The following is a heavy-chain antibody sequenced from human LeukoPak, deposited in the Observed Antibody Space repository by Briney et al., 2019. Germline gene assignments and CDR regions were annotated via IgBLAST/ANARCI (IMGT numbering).Heavy chain of an antibody. J-gene: IGHJ4*02. CDR1: GFTVSSSY. Sequence: PGGSLRLSCAASGFTVSSSYMSWVRQAPGKGLEWVSSFSGSGGGTYYADSVKGRFTISRDNSKNTLYLQMNSLRAEDTAVYFCAKSGYNRFDYWGQGTLVTVSS. CDR3: AKSGYNRFDY. D-gene: IGHD5-24*01. CDR2: FSGSGGGT. V-gene: IGHV3-23*01.